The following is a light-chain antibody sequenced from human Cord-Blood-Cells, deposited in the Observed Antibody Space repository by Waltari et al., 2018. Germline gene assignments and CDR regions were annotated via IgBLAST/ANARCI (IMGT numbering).Light chain of an antibody. V-gene: IGKV1-39*01. J-gene: IGKJ1*01. CDR1: QSISSY. CDR3: QQSYSTPRT. Sequence: DIQMTKSPSSLSASVGDRVPITCRTSQSISSYLNWYQQKPGKAPKLLIYAASSLQSGGPSRFSGSGSGTDFTLTISSLQPEDFATYYCQQSYSTPRTFGQGTKVEIK. CDR2: AAS.